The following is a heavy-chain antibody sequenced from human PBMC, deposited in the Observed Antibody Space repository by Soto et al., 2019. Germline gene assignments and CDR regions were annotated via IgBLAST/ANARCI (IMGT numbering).Heavy chain of an antibody. CDR3: ARRPLKYSSGWSKGYNYYYYGMDV. J-gene: IGHJ6*02. Sequence: SETLSLTCTVSGGSISSSSYYWGWIRQPPGKGLELIGSIYYSGSTYYNPSLKSRVTISVDTSKNQFSLKLSSVTAADTAVYYCARRPLKYSSGWSKGYNYYYYGMDVWGQGTTVT. CDR1: GGSISSSSYY. CDR2: IYYSGST. V-gene: IGHV4-39*01. D-gene: IGHD6-19*01.